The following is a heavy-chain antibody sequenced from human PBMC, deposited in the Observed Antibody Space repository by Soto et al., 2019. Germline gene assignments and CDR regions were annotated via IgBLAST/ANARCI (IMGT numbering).Heavy chain of an antibody. Sequence: QVQLQQWGAGLLKPSETLSLTCAVYGGFVSSGSYYWSWIRQPPGKGLGWIGEMRHRGGTPFNPPLKSRVTMSVDTSKNQFSLKMSSVTAADTALYYCARVERGTATTVVDACDIWGPGTMVTVSS. CDR2: MRHRGGT. J-gene: IGHJ3*02. CDR1: GGFVSSGSYY. V-gene: IGHV4-34*01. D-gene: IGHD1-1*01. CDR3: ARVERGTATTVVDACDI.